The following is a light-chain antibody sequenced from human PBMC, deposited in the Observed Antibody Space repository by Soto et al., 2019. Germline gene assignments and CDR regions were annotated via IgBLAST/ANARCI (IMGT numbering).Light chain of an antibody. V-gene: IGKV3-20*01. Sequence: EIVLTQSPGTLSLSPGERATLSCRARQSVSSIYLAWYQQKPGQAPRLLIYGESSRATGIPDRFSGSGSGTDFTLTSSRLEHEDFAVYYCHQYGSSPPYTFGQGTKLEIK. CDR3: HQYGSSPPYT. CDR2: GES. J-gene: IGKJ2*01. CDR1: QSVSSIY.